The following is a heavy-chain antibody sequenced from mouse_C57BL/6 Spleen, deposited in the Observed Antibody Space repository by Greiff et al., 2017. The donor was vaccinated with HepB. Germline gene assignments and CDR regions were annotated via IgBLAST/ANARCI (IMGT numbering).Heavy chain of an antibody. Sequence: VQLQQSGAELVMPGASVKLSCKASGYTFTSYWMHWVKQRPGQGLEWIGEIDPSDSYTNYNQKFKGKSTLTVDKSSSTAYMQLSSLTSEDSAVYYCAGSPGDYYGSTWFAYWGQGTLVTVSA. CDR3: AGSPGDYYGSTWFAY. V-gene: IGHV1-69*01. CDR2: IDPSDSYT. D-gene: IGHD1-1*01. J-gene: IGHJ3*01. CDR1: GYTFTSYW.